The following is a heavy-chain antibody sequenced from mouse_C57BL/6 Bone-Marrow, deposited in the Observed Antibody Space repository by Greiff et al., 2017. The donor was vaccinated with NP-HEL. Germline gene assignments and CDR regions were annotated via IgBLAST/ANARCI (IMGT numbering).Heavy chain of an antibody. CDR2: INPNNGGT. Sequence: VQLKESGPELVKPGASVKISCKASGYTFTDYYMNWVKQSHGKSLEWIGDINPNNGGTSYNQKFKGKATLTVDKSSSTAYMELRSLTSEDSAVYYCAMPHYGSSLGGYFDVWGTGTTVTVSS. V-gene: IGHV1-26*01. D-gene: IGHD1-1*01. CDR3: AMPHYGSSLGGYFDV. CDR1: GYTFTDYY. J-gene: IGHJ1*03.